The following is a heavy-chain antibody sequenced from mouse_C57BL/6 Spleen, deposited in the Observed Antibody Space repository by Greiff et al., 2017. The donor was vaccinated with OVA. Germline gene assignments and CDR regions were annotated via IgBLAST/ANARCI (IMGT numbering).Heavy chain of an antibody. CDR2: ISNGGGST. J-gene: IGHJ2*01. CDR3: ARGYGSKYYFDY. Sequence: EVQLVESGGGLVQPGGSLKLSCAASGFTFSDYYMYWVRQTPEKRLEWVAYISNGGGSTYYPDTVKGRFTISRDNAKNTLYLQMSRLKSEDTAMYYGARGYGSKYYFDYWGQGTTLTVAS. V-gene: IGHV5-12*01. D-gene: IGHD1-1*01. CDR1: GFTFSDYY.